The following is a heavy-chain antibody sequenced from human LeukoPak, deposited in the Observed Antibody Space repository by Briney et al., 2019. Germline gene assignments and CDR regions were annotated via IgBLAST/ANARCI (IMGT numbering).Heavy chain of an antibody. V-gene: IGHV4-39*01. Sequence: SETLSLACTVSGGSISSSSYYWGWIRQPPGKGLERIGSIYYSRSTYYNPSLKSRVTISVDTSKNQFSLKLSSVTAADTAVYYCARHDGGNRYYYYGMDVWGQGTTVTVSS. CDR1: GGSISSSSYY. CDR3: ARHDGGNRYYYYGMDV. J-gene: IGHJ6*02. CDR2: IYYSRST. D-gene: IGHD4-23*01.